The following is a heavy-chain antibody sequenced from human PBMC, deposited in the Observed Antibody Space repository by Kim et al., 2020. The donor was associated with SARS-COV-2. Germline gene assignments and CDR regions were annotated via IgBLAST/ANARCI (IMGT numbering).Heavy chain of an antibody. CDR1: GFAFSRHG. D-gene: IGHD6-13*01. Sequence: GGSLRLSCAASGFAFSRHGMHSVRQAPGKGLEWLTALSYDEKTTYYAESVRGRFTISRDLSKNTLYLQMNSLRRDDTAVYFCARGAQPAAVFDYWGQETMVTVSS. J-gene: IGHJ4*02. V-gene: IGHV3-30*03. CDR2: LSYDEKTT. CDR3: ARGAQPAAVFDY.